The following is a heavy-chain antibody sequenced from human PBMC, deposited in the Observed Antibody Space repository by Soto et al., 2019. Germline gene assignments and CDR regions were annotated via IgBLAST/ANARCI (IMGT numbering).Heavy chain of an antibody. Sequence: GGSLRLSCAASGFTFSSYSMNWVRQAPGKGLEWVSYISSSSTIYYADSVKGRFTISRDNAKNSLYLQMNSLRDEDTAVYYCARDSDTGYVVVVAATPDYWGQGTLVTVSS. D-gene: IGHD2-15*01. V-gene: IGHV3-48*02. CDR1: GFTFSSYS. CDR2: ISSSSTI. CDR3: ARDSDTGYVVVVAATPDY. J-gene: IGHJ4*02.